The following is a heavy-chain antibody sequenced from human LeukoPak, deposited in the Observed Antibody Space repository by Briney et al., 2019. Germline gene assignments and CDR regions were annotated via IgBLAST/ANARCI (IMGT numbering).Heavy chain of an antibody. V-gene: IGHV1-2*02. CDR1: GYTFTGYY. CDR3: ARDRGEVVPAAIEPGGWFDP. CDR2: INPNSGGT. J-gene: IGHJ5*02. Sequence: GASVKVSCKASGYTFTGYYMHWVRQAPGQGLEWMGWINPNSGGTNYAQKFQGRVTMTRDTSISTAYMELSRLRSDDTAVYYCARDRGEVVPAAIEPGGWFDPWGQGTLVTVSS. D-gene: IGHD2-2*01.